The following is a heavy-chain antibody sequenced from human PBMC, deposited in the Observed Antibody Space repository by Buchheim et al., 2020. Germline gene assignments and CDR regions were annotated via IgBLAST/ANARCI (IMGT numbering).Heavy chain of an antibody. CDR2: INHSGST. Sequence: QVQLQQWGAGLLKPSETLSLTCAVYGGSFSGYYWSWIRQPPGKGLEWIGEINHSGSTNYNPSLKSRVTISVHTSKNPLSLKLSSVTAADTAVYYCARGRVVVVPAYYYYGMDVWGQGTT. V-gene: IGHV4-34*01. CDR3: ARGRVVVVPAYYYYGMDV. D-gene: IGHD2-2*01. J-gene: IGHJ6*02. CDR1: GGSFSGYY.